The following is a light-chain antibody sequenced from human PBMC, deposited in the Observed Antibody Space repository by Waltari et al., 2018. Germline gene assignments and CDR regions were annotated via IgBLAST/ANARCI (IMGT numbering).Light chain of an antibody. V-gene: IGKV3-15*01. CDR2: GAS. CDR1: QTVNSN. Sequence: EIVMTQSTATLYVSPGERATLSCMASQTVNSNLAWFQQRPGQAPRLLINGASTRATGIPARFSGSGSGTEFTLTISSLQSEDFAVYYCQHYNNWSGAFGPGTKVDIK. J-gene: IGKJ3*01. CDR3: QHYNNWSGA.